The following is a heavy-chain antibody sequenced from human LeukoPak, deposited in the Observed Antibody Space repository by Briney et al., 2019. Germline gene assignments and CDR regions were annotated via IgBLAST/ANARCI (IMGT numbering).Heavy chain of an antibody. Sequence: SETLSLTCTVSGGSISSHYWSWIRQPAGKGLEWIGYIYYSGSTNYNPSVKSRVTISVDTSKNQFSLKLSSVTAADTAVYYCARTNYYDSSGYRYYYYYYYMDVWGKGTTVTVSS. D-gene: IGHD3-22*01. CDR1: GGSISSHY. CDR2: IYYSGST. CDR3: ARTNYYDSSGYRYYYYYYYMDV. V-gene: IGHV4-59*11. J-gene: IGHJ6*03.